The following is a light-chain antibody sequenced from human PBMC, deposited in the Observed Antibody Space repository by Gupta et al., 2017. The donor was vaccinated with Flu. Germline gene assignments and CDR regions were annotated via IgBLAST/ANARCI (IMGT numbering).Light chain of an antibody. Sequence: PTSLSPSLVYSGSITCRASHVIDSNLNWFQQKPGRSPERLISTTSTLQCGVPSRFSGSGSRTDFTLKVSSVQPEDSAIYYCKQSNTVPYTFGQGTKLEIK. CDR2: TTS. J-gene: IGKJ2*01. V-gene: IGKV1-39*01. CDR1: HVIDSN. CDR3: KQSNTVPYT.